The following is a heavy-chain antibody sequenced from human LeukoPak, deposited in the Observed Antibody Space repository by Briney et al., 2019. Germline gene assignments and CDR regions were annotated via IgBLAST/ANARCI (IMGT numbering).Heavy chain of an antibody. CDR1: GFAFSSNW. CDR3: ATSLGPLTEY. J-gene: IGHJ4*02. CDR2: INSGGSGT. V-gene: IGHV3-74*01. Sequence: PGGSLRLSCVASGFAFSSNWMHWVRQTPGKGLVWVSRINSGGSGTSYAASVEGRFTISRDNAKNTLYLQMNSLRAEDTAVYYCATSLGPLTEYWGQGTLVTVSS. D-gene: IGHD7-27*01.